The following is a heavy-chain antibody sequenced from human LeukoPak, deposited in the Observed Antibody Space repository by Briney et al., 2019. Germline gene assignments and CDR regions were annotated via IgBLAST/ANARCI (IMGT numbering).Heavy chain of an antibody. Sequence: ASVKVSCEASGYTFTSYGISWVRQAPGQGLEWMGWISAYNGNTNYAQKLQGRVTMTTDTSTSTAYMELRSLRSDDTAVYYCARVSATTPYYYYYMDVWGKGTTVTVSS. V-gene: IGHV1-18*01. CDR2: ISAYNGNT. J-gene: IGHJ6*03. CDR3: ARVSATTPYYYYYMDV. D-gene: IGHD6-25*01. CDR1: GYTFTSYG.